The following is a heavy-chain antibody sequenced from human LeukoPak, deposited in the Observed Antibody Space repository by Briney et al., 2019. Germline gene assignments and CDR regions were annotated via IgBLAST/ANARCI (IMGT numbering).Heavy chain of an antibody. CDR2: IYTSGST. CDR3: ARDFTDSGSSLVYYYYYYRDV. J-gene: IGHJ6*03. Sequence: SETLSLTCTVSGGYLSSYYWSWIRQPAGKGLEWIGRIYTSGSTNYNPSLKSRVTMSVDTSKNQFSLKLNSVTAADTAVYYCARDFTDSGSSLVYYYYYYRDVWGKGTTVSVSS. V-gene: IGHV4-4*07. CDR1: GGYLSSYY. D-gene: IGHD1-26*01.